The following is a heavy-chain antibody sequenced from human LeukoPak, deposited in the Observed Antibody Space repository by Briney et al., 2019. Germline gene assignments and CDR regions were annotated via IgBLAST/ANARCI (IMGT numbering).Heavy chain of an antibody. Sequence: GGSLRLSRAASGFTFSSYSMNWVRQAPGKGLEWVSSISSSSSYIYYADSVKGRFTISRDNAKNSLYLQMNSLRAEDTAVYYCARAGQQLGRYTCFDPWGQGTLVTVSS. J-gene: IGHJ5*02. CDR2: ISSSSSYI. V-gene: IGHV3-21*01. CDR1: GFTFSSYS. D-gene: IGHD6-13*01. CDR3: ARAGQQLGRYTCFDP.